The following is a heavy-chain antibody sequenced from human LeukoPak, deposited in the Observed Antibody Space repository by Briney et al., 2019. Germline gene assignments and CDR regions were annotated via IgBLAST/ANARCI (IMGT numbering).Heavy chain of an antibody. CDR1: GFTFSSYS. J-gene: IGHJ4*02. V-gene: IGHV3-48*04. Sequence: GGSLRLSCAASGFTFSSYSMNWVRQAPGKGLEWVSYISSSSSTIYYADSVKGRFTISRDNAKNSLYLQMNSLRAEDTAVYYCARANRPMVRGVKYYFDYWGQGTLVTVSS. CDR3: ARANRPMVRGVKYYFDY. CDR2: ISSSSSTI. D-gene: IGHD3-10*01.